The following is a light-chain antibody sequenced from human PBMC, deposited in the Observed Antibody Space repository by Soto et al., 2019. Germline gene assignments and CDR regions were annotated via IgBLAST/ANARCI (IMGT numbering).Light chain of an antibody. Sequence: QSVLTQPPSMSGAPGQRVTISCTGSSSNIGACYDVHWYQHLPGTAPKLLIYGNTNRPSGVPDRFSGSKSGTSASLAITGLQDEDEADYYCRSPDRSLKSWVFGGGTKLTVL. J-gene: IGLJ3*02. CDR3: RSPDRSLKSWV. V-gene: IGLV1-40*01. CDR1: SSNIGACYD. CDR2: GNT.